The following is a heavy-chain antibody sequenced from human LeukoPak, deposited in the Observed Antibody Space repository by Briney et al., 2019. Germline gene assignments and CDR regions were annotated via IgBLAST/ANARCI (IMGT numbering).Heavy chain of an antibody. D-gene: IGHD2-15*01. CDR2: ISGSGTST. Sequence: GGSLRLSCAASEFTFSSYAMSWVRQAPGKGLEWVSAISGSGTSTYYADSVKGRFTISRDNSKNTLFLQMNSLRAEDTAVYYCARMGYCSGGSCYGIDYWGQGTLVTVSS. CDR1: EFTFSSYA. V-gene: IGHV3-23*01. J-gene: IGHJ4*02. CDR3: ARMGYCSGGSCYGIDY.